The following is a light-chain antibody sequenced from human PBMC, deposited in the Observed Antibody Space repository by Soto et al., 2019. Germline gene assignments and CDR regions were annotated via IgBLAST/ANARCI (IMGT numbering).Light chain of an antibody. CDR1: SSAVGGYNY. CDR3: NSYTTSSSLYV. Sequence: LTQPRSRSGHPGQSGTLSCTGTSSAVGGYNYVSWYQQYPGKAPKLMIYDVSNRPSGVSDRFSGSKSANTASLTISGLQAEDEADYYCNSYTTSSSLYVFGTGTKVTVL. V-gene: IGLV2-14*01. J-gene: IGLJ1*01. CDR2: DVS.